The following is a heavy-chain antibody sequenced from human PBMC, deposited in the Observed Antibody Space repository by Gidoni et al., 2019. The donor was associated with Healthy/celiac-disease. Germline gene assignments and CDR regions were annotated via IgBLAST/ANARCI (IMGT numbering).Heavy chain of an antibody. J-gene: IGHJ2*01. D-gene: IGHD4-17*01. Sequence: QVQLVQSGAEVKKPGASVKVSCKASGYTFTSYYMHWVRQAPGQGLEWMGIINPSGGSTSYAQKFQGRVTMTRDTSTSTVYMELSSLRSEDTAVYYCARDPSTPHRNLDWYFDLWGRGTLVTVSS. CDR3: ARDPSTPHRNLDWYFDL. CDR1: GYTFTSYY. V-gene: IGHV1-46*01. CDR2: INPSGGST.